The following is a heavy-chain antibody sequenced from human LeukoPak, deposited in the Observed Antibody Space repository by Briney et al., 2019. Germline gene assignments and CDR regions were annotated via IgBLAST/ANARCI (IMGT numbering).Heavy chain of an antibody. CDR2: INPSGGST. D-gene: IGHD6-13*01. J-gene: IGHJ4*02. CDR1: GYTFTSYY. Sequence: ASVKVSCKASGYTFTSYYMHWVRQAPGQGLEWMGIINPSGGSTSYAQKFQGRVTMTRDTSTSTVYMELRSLRSDDTAVYYCARDSQIAAAGVDYWGQGTLVTVSS. V-gene: IGHV1-46*01. CDR3: ARDSQIAAAGVDY.